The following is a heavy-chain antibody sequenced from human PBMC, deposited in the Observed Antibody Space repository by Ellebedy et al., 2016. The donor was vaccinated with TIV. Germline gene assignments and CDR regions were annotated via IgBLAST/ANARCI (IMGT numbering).Heavy chain of an antibody. V-gene: IGHV3-23*01. Sequence: GESLKISCAASGFIFSSYTMNWVRQAPGKGLEWVSAISGSGGSTYYADSVKGRFTISRDNSKNTLYLQMNSLRAEDTAVYYCAKVIDDILTGYYRHWYFDLWGRGTLVTVSS. CDR2: ISGSGGST. CDR3: AKVIDDILTGYYRHWYFDL. D-gene: IGHD3-9*01. CDR1: GFIFSSYT. J-gene: IGHJ2*01.